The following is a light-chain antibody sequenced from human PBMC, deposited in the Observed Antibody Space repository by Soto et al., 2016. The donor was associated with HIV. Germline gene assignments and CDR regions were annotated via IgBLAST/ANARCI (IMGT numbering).Light chain of an antibody. CDR1: ALPKQY. CDR3: QSADSSGTPWV. Sequence: SYELTQPPSVSVPPGQTARITCSGDALPKQYNYWYQQKPGQAPVVVIYRDTGRPSGIPERFSGSSSGTTATLTIAGVQAEDEADYYCQSADSSGTPWVFGGGTQADRP. V-gene: IGLV3-25*03. J-gene: IGLJ3*02. CDR2: RDT.